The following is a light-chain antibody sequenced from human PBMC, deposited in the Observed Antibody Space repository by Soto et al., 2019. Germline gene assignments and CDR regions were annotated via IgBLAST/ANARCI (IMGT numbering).Light chain of an antibody. Sequence: SYELTQPLSVSVALGQTARITCGGNNIGSKNVHWYQQKPGQAPVLVIYRDSNRPSGIPERFSGYNSGNTATLTISRAQAGDEADSYCQVWDSSTARVVGGGTKLTVL. V-gene: IGLV3-9*01. CDR1: NIGSKN. J-gene: IGLJ3*02. CDR3: QVWDSSTARV. CDR2: RDS.